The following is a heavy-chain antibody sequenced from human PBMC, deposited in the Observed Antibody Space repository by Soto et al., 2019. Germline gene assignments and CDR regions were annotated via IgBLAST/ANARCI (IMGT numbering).Heavy chain of an antibody. CDR1: GFSFSSYA. D-gene: IGHD6-13*01. Sequence: HPGGSLGLSCAASGFSFSSYAMSWVRQAPGKGLEWVSAISGSGGSTYYADSVKGRFTISRDNSKNTLYLQMNSLRAEDTAVYYCATSYGNAWYTYWGQGTQVTVSS. CDR3: ATSYGNAWYTY. CDR2: ISGSGGST. V-gene: IGHV3-23*01. J-gene: IGHJ4*02.